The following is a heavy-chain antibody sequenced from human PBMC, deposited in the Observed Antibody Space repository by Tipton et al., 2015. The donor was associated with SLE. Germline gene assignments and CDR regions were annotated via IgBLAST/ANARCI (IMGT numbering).Heavy chain of an antibody. D-gene: IGHD3-22*01. Sequence: TLSLTCAVSGGSISSGGYSWSWIRQPPGKGLESIGYIYHSGSTYYNPSLKSRVTISVDRSKNQFSLKLSSVTAADTAVYYCARASDSSGYSVDYWGQGTLVTVSS. CDR1: GGSISSGGYS. V-gene: IGHV4-30-2*01. J-gene: IGHJ4*02. CDR2: IYHSGST. CDR3: ARASDSSGYSVDY.